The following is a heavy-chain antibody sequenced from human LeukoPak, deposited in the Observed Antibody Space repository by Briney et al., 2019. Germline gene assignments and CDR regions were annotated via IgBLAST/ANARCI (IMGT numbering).Heavy chain of an antibody. CDR1: GGSFRGYY. CDR3: ARGPRLYYYDSGGYYYY. CDR2: INHSGSA. V-gene: IGHV4-34*01. D-gene: IGHD3-22*01. Sequence: PSETLSLTCAVYGGSFRGYYWSWIRQPPGKGLEWIGEINHSGSANYNPSLKSRVTISVDTSKNQSSLKLSSVTAADTGVYFCARGPRLYYYDSGGYYYYWGQGTLVTVSS. J-gene: IGHJ4*02.